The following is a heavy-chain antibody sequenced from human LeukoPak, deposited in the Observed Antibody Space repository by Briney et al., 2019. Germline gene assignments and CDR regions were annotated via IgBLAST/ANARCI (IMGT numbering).Heavy chain of an antibody. CDR2: IKQDGSQE. J-gene: IGHJ4*02. CDR3: ARGVPYDSWSGPHYSDY. V-gene: IGHV3-7*01. CDR1: GFTFSSYW. Sequence: GGSLRLSCAASGFTFSSYWMSWVRQAPGKGLEWVAHIKQDGSQEYYVDSVKGRFTISRDSAKNSLYLQMNSQRAEDTAVYYCARGVPYDSWSGPHYSDYWGQGTLVTVSS. D-gene: IGHD3-3*01.